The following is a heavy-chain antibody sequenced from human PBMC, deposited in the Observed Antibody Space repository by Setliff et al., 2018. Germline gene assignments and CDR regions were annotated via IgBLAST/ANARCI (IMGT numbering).Heavy chain of an antibody. Sequence: ASVKVSCKASGFTFKTYSFSWIRQAPGQGLEWVGWISGYNSNTIYAQNFQGRVTMTTDASTNTAYMELRSLGSDDTAVYYCATFRGYTYGYDYWGQGTPVTVPQ. CDR2: ISGYNSNT. J-gene: IGHJ4*02. D-gene: IGHD5-18*01. V-gene: IGHV1-18*01. CDR3: ATFRGYTYGYDY. CDR1: GFTFKTYS.